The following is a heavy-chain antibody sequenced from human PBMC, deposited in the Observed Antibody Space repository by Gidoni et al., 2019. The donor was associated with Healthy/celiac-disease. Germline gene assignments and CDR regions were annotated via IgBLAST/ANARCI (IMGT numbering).Heavy chain of an antibody. Sequence: QLQLQESGPGLGKPSETLSLTCTVSGGSISSSSYYWCWIRQPPGKGLEWIGSIYYSGSTYYNPSLKSRVTISVDTSKNQFSLKLSSVTAADAAVYYCASSPNDFDCLYGSGLYFDYWGQGTLVTVSS. V-gene: IGHV4-39*01. CDR2: IYYSGST. D-gene: IGHD3-9*01. CDR1: GGSISSSSYY. J-gene: IGHJ4*02. CDR3: ASSPNDFDCLYGSGLYFDY.